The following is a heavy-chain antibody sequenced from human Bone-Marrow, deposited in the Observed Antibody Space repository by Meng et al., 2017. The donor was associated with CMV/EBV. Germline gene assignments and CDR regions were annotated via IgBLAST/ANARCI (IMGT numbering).Heavy chain of an antibody. CDR1: GFTFSSYW. J-gene: IGHJ4*02. CDR2: INSDGSST. Sequence: GESLKISCAASGFTFSSYWMHWVRQAPGKGLVWVSRINSDGSSTSYADSVKGRFTISRDNAKNSLYLQMNSLRAEDTAVYYCARDYTYFDYWGQGTLVTVSS. V-gene: IGHV3-74*01. CDR3: ARDYTYFDY.